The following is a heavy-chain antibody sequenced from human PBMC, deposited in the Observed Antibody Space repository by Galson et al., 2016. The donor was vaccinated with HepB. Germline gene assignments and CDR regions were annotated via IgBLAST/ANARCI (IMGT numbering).Heavy chain of an antibody. D-gene: IGHD1-26*01. Sequence: SLRLSCAASGFSVSRNYMGWVRQAPGKGLEWVSLIYSAGSTYYADSVQGRIIISRDNSKNTLYLQMNSLRVEDTAVYYCAEGYSSLRRLFDYWGRGILVTVSS. CDR2: IYSAGST. V-gene: IGHV3-53*01. CDR1: GFSVSRNY. J-gene: IGHJ4*02. CDR3: AEGYSSLRRLFDY.